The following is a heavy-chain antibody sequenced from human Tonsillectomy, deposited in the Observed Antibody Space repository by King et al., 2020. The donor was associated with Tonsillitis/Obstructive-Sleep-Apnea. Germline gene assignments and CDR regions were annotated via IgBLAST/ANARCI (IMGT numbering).Heavy chain of an antibody. Sequence: VQLQQWGAGLLKPSETLSLTCAVYGGSFSGYYWSWIRQPPGKGLEWIGEINHSGSTKYNPSLKSRVTISVDTSKNQFSLKLNSVTAADPAVYYCARDAVLTAATHSWFMDVWGKGTTVTVSS. CDR3: ARDAVLTAATHSWFMDV. CDR2: INHSGST. CDR1: GGSFSGYY. V-gene: IGHV4-34*01. D-gene: IGHD2-8*01. J-gene: IGHJ6*03.